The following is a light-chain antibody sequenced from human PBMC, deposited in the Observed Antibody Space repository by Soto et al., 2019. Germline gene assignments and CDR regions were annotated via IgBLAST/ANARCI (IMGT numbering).Light chain of an antibody. CDR2: AAS. CDR1: QDINTY. V-gene: IGKV1-9*01. Sequence: DIQLTQSPSFLSASVEDRVTITFRASQDINTYLAWYQQKPGKAPKLLIFAASTLQNGVPSRFIGSGSGTEFTVTITSLQPEDFATYYCQQRKSYPITFGQGTRLEIK. CDR3: QQRKSYPIT. J-gene: IGKJ5*01.